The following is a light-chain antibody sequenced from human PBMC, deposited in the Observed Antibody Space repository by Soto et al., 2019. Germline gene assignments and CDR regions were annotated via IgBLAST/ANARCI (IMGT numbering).Light chain of an antibody. CDR2: GTS. V-gene: IGKV3-15*01. CDR3: QQYASSPET. Sequence: EIVMTQSPATLSVSPGERASLSCRASQSVNINLAWYQQKPGQAPRLLIYGTSTRATGVPDRFSGSGSGTDFTLTISRLEPEDLAVYYCQQYASSPETFGQGTKVDI. CDR1: QSVNIN. J-gene: IGKJ1*01.